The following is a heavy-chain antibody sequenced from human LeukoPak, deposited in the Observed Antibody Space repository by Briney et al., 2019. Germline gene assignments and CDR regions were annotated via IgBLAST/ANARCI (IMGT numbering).Heavy chain of an antibody. CDR3: ARVDSGSACAS. Sequence: ETLPLTCTVSGGSITSSSYYWGWIRQPPGKGLEFVSAISKNGRNTYYGNSMKGRFTISRDISKNTLYLQMGSLRPEDMAVYYCARVDSGSACASWGQGILVTVSS. CDR1: GGSITSSSYY. D-gene: IGHD6-19*01. CDR2: ISKNGRNT. V-gene: IGHV3-64*01. J-gene: IGHJ1*01.